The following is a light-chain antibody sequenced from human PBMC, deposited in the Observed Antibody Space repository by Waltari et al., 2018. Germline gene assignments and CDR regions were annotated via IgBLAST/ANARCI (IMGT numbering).Light chain of an antibody. Sequence: EIVMTQSPATLSVSPGERITLSCRARQSISTHLAWYQQKPGQSPRLLIYGASTRATGIPGRFSGSGSGTEFTLTISGLQSEDFALYYCQQYNDWPPRDSFGQGTKLEMK. J-gene: IGKJ2*03. CDR1: QSISTH. CDR2: GAS. V-gene: IGKV3-15*01. CDR3: QQYNDWPPRDS.